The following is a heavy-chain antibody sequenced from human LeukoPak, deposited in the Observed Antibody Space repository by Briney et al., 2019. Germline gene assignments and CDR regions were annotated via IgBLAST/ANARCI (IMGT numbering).Heavy chain of an antibody. V-gene: IGHV5-51*04. Sequence: GEPLKIPCKRFGYSFTSYWIGWVGQMPGKGLDWMELLYPGDSDPRKRPPFQGQVPIPADNPRSPCYLQWSSLKASDTAMYYCARGSVGYHTAYMNWGQGSPVTVSS. CDR1: GYSFTSYW. CDR3: ARGSVGYHTAYMN. D-gene: IGHD1-26*01. J-gene: IGHJ4*02. CDR2: LYPGDSDP.